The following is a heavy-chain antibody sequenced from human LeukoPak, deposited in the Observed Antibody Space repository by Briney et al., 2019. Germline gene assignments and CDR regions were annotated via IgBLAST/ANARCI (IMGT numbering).Heavy chain of an antibody. V-gene: IGHV1-69*05. CDR3: AGSPYDSSGYYYVGLDYYYYYMDV. CDR1: GYTFTGYY. D-gene: IGHD3-22*01. J-gene: IGHJ6*03. Sequence: SVKVSCKASGYTFTGYYMHWVRQAPGQGLEWMGGIIPIFGTANYAQKFQGRVTITTDESTSTAYMELSSLRSEDTAVYYCAGSPYDSSGYYYVGLDYYYYYMDVWGKGTTVTVSS. CDR2: IIPIFGTA.